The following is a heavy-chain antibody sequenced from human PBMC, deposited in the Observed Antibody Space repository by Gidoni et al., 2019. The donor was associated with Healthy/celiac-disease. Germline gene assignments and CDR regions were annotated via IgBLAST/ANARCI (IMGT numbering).Heavy chain of an antibody. Sequence: EVQLVESGGGLVQPGRSLRLSCAASGFTFDDYAMHWVRQAPGKGLEWVSGISWNSGSIGYADSVKGRFTISRDNAKNSLYLQMNSLRAEDTALYYCAKDIQEYYGSGSYWAFDIWGQGTMVTVSS. V-gene: IGHV3-9*01. D-gene: IGHD3-10*01. CDR1: GFTFDDYA. J-gene: IGHJ3*02. CDR2: ISWNSGSI. CDR3: AKDIQEYYGSGSYWAFDI.